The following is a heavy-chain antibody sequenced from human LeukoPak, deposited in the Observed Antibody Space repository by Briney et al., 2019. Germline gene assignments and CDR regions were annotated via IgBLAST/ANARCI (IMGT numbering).Heavy chain of an antibody. CDR1: RFTVSSNY. D-gene: IGHD3-10*01. V-gene: IGHV3-66*01. J-gene: IGHJ4*02. CDR2: IYTGGNT. CDR3: ARGGDSLHY. Sequence: GGSLRLSCAASRFTVSSNYMSWVRQAPGKGLEWVSIIYTGGNTYYADSVKGRFTISRDNSKNTVFLQMNSLRAEDTAVYYCARGGDSLHYWGQGTLVTVSS.